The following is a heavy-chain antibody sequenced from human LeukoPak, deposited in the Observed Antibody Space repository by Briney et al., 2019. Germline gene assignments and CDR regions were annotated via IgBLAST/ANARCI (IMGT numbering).Heavy chain of an antibody. CDR2: IYPGDSDT. CDR3: ARHSDYVSGTYRYTGSADY. Sequence: GESLKISCKGSGYSFTSYWIGWVRQMPGKGLEWMGIIYPGDSDTRYSSSFQGQVTISADKSISTAYLQWSSLKASDTAMYYCARHSDYVSGTYRYTGSADYWGQGTLVTVSS. V-gene: IGHV5-51*01. CDR1: GYSFTSYW. J-gene: IGHJ4*02. D-gene: IGHD3-16*02.